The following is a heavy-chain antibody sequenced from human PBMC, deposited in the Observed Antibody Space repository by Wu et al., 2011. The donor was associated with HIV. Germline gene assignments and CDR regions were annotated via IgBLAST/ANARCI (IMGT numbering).Heavy chain of an antibody. CDR1: TFSSYA. V-gene: IGHV1-69*05. CDR2: IIPIFGTA. CDR3: ASPRAGVGVYYGMDV. Sequence: TFSSYAISWVRQAPGQGLEWMGGIIPIFGTANYAQKFQGRVTITTDESTSTAYMELSSLRSEDTAVYYCASPRAGVGVYYGMDVWGQGTTVTVSS. J-gene: IGHJ6*02. D-gene: IGHD3-22*01.